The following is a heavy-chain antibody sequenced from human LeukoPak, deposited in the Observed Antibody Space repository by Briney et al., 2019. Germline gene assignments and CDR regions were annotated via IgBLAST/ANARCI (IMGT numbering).Heavy chain of an antibody. J-gene: IGHJ4*02. CDR3: AKGYSSGWYPTNFDY. V-gene: IGHV4-30-2*01. CDR2: IYHSGST. D-gene: IGHD6-19*01. CDR1: GGSISSGGYY. Sequence: SETLSLTCTVSGGSISSGGYYWSWTRQPPGKGLEWIGYIYHSGSTYYNPSLKSRVTISVDRSKNQFSLKLSSVTAADTAVYYCAKGYSSGWYPTNFDYWGQGTLVTVSS.